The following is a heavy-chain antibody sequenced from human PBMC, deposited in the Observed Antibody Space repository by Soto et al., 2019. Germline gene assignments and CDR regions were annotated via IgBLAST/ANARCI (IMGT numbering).Heavy chain of an antibody. J-gene: IGHJ4*02. V-gene: IGHV4-30-4*01. CDR1: CCSIHNGEFY. Sequence: QVPVQESGPGLVKPSQNLAPTFPFSCCSIHNGEFYWSWIPQPPGKGLEWIGYIYYSGFTYYNPSLNSRLTMSVDTSKNQFSLKLSSVIAADTAVYYCARSDNYVPFDHWGQGTLVTVSS. D-gene: IGHD4-4*01. CDR2: IYYSGFT. CDR3: ARSDNYVPFDH.